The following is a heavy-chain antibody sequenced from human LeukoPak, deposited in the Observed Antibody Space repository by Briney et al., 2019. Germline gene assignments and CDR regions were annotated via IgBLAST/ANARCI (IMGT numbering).Heavy chain of an antibody. J-gene: IGHJ4*02. CDR1: GGSISYDY. CDR2: IHYSGAT. D-gene: IGHD2-21*02. Sequence: SETLSLTCTVSGGSISYDYWSWIRQSPGKRLEWIGYIHYSGATNYSPSLKSRVTISVDTSKNQFSLKLSFVTAADTALYYCATLRGASTAVFDSWGQGALVTVSS. V-gene: IGHV4-59*08. CDR3: ATLRGASTAVFDS.